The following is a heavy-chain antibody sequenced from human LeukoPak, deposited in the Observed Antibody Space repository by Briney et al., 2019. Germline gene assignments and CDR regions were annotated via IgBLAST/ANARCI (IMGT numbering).Heavy chain of an antibody. CDR1: GGSISSYY. J-gene: IGHJ4*02. CDR2: IYYSGST. D-gene: IGHD3-16*02. CDR3: ARARSEDDYVWGSYRSGFYYFDY. Sequence: SETLSLTCTVSGGSISSYYWSWIRQPPGKGLEWIGYIYYSGSTNYNPSLKSRVTISVDTSKNQFSLKLSSVTAADTAVYYCARARSEDDYVWGSYRSGFYYFDYWGQGTLVTVSS. V-gene: IGHV4-59*01.